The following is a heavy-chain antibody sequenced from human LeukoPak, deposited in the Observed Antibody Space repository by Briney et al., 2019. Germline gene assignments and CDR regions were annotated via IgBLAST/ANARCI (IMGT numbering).Heavy chain of an antibody. Sequence: GGSLRLSCAASGFTVSSNYMSWVRQAPGKGLEWVSVIYSGGSTYYADSVKGRFTISRDNSKNTLYLQMNSLRAEDTAVYYCARELWFGESGPFDLWGRGTLVTVPS. J-gene: IGHJ2*01. CDR2: IYSGGST. V-gene: IGHV3-53*01. D-gene: IGHD3-10*01. CDR3: ARELWFGESGPFDL. CDR1: GFTVSSNY.